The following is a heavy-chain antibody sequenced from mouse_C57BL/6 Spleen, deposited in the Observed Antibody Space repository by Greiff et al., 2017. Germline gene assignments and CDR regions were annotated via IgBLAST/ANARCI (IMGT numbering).Heavy chain of an antibody. D-gene: IGHD1-1*01. CDR2: IDPENGDT. CDR1: GFNIKDDY. Sequence: VQLKQSGAELVRPGASVKLSCTASGFNIKDDYMHWVKQRPEQGLEWIGWIDPENGDTEYASKFQGKATITADTSSNTAYLQLSSLPSEDTAVYYCTLMTTVVATGYFDYWGQGTTLTVSS. J-gene: IGHJ2*01. V-gene: IGHV14-4*01. CDR3: TLMTTVVATGYFDY.